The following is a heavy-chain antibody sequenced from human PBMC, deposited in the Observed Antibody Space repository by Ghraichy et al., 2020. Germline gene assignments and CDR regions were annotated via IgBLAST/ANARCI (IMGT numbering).Heavy chain of an antibody. CDR1: GGSISSSNW. Sequence: SETLSLTCAVSGGSISSSNWWSWVRQPPGKGLEWIGEIYHSGSTNYNPSLKSRVTISVDKSKNQFSLKLSSVTAADTAVYYCARVGPTGKYYYDSSGYFDYWGQGTLVTVSS. J-gene: IGHJ4*02. V-gene: IGHV4-4*02. D-gene: IGHD3-22*01. CDR3: ARVGPTGKYYYDSSGYFDY. CDR2: IYHSGST.